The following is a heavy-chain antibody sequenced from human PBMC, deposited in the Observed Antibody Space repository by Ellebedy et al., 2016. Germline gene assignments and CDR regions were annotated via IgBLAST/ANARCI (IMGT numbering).Heavy chain of an antibody. CDR3: ANSGYSYAWGH. V-gene: IGHV3-23*02. D-gene: IGHD5-18*01. J-gene: IGHJ4*02. CDR1: GFTFSSHA. CDR2: MTSPGGDT. Sequence: GGSLRLSCEASGFTFSSHAMSWVRQAPGRGPEWVSMTSPGGDTHYGDSVRGRFTMSRDNSKNTLYLQMNSLTAEDTAVYFCANSGYSYAWGHWGQGTLVTVSS.